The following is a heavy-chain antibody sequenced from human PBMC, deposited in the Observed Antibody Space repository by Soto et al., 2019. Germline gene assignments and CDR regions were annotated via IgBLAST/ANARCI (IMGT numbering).Heavy chain of an antibody. CDR2: LYSDDST. J-gene: IGHJ4*02. Sequence: EVQLVESGGGLVQPGGSLRLSCVVSGFTVSGMYMSWVRQAPGKGLEWVSLLYSDDSTYYADSVKGRLTISRDNSKNTLFLQMTSLTAEDTAVYYCARVDTLPAAVDYWGQGTLVTVSS. V-gene: IGHV3-66*01. CDR1: GFTVSGMY. D-gene: IGHD6-13*01. CDR3: ARVDTLPAAVDY.